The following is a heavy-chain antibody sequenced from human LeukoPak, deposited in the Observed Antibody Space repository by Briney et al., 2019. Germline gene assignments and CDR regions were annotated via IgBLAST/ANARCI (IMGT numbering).Heavy chain of an antibody. D-gene: IGHD3-3*01. CDR2: IKLDGSEK. J-gene: IGHJ4*02. V-gene: IGHV3-7*03. CDR1: GFTFGKYW. Sequence: GGSLRLSCVASGFTFGKYWMSWVRQAPGKGLEWVANIKLDGSEKNYVDSVKGRFTISRDNTKNSLYLQMNSLRVEDTAVFYRARDQYDTWSRRGNFDSWGQGTLVIVSS. CDR3: ARDQYDTWSRRGNFDS.